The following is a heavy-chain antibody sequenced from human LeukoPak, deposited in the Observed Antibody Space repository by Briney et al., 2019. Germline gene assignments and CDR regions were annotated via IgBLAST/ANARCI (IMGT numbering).Heavy chain of an antibody. CDR2: ISYDGSNK. CDR1: GFTFSSYG. CDR3: ARDRPYYYDSSGPSDY. Sequence: GGSLRLSCAASGFTFSSYGMHWVRQAPGKGLEWVAVISYDGSNKYYADSVKGRFTISRDNSKHTLYLQMNSLRAEDTAVYYCARDRPYYYDSSGPSDYWGQGTLVTVSS. V-gene: IGHV3-30*03. J-gene: IGHJ4*02. D-gene: IGHD3-22*01.